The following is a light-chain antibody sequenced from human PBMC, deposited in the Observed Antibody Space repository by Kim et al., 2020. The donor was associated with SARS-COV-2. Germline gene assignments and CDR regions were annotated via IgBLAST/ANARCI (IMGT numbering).Light chain of an antibody. V-gene: IGLV2-14*03. Sequence: GQSITVSCTGTSSDVGGYNYVSWYQHHPGKAPKLVIYDVSNRPSGVSNRFSGSKSGNTASLTISGLQAEDEADYYCSSYTSSSTWVFGGGTQLTVL. CDR1: SSDVGGYNY. CDR3: SSYTSSSTWV. CDR2: DVS. J-gene: IGLJ3*02.